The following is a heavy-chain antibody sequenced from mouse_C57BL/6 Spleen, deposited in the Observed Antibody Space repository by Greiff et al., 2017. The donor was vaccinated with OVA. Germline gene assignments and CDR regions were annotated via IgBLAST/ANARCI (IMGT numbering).Heavy chain of an antibody. CDR3: AREELGLAY. Sequence: QVQLKESGAELVRPGTSVKVSCKASGYAFTNYLIEWVKQRPGQGLEWIGVINPGSGGTNYNEKFKGKATLTADKSSSTAYMQLSSLTSEDSAVYFCAREELGLAYWGQGTLVTVSA. CDR2: INPGSGGT. V-gene: IGHV1-54*01. D-gene: IGHD4-1*01. J-gene: IGHJ3*01. CDR1: GYAFTNYL.